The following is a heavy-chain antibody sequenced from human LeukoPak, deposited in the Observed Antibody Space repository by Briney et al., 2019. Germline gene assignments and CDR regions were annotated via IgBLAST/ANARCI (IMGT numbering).Heavy chain of an antibody. CDR1: GYTFTGYY. D-gene: IGHD2-15*01. J-gene: IGHJ3*02. Sequence: ASVKVSCKASGYTFTGYYMHWVRQAPGQGLEWMGRINPKSGGTNYAQKFQGRVTMTRDTSISTAYMELSRMRSDDTAVYYCARAGYCSGGSCSTAAFDIWGQGTMVTVSS. V-gene: IGHV1-2*06. CDR3: ARAGYCSGGSCSTAAFDI. CDR2: INPKSGGT.